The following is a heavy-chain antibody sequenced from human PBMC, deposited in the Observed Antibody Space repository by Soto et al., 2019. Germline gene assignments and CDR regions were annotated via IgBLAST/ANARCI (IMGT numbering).Heavy chain of an antibody. D-gene: IGHD1-26*01. J-gene: IGHJ4*02. CDR3: AKDLCRWELLLPYYFDY. CDR2: GSGCGGRT. Sequence: PGGSLRLSCAASGFTFSSGAMSWVRQAPGQGLEWVSVGSGCGGRTYYADSVKSRFTISRDNSKNPLYLQLNSLRAEDTAVYYCAKDLCRWELLLPYYFDYWGQGTLVTVSS. V-gene: IGHV3-23*01. CDR1: GFTFSSGA.